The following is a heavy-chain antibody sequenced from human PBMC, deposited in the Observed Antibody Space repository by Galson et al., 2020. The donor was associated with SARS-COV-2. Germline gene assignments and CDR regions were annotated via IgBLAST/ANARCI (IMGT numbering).Heavy chain of an antibody. Sequence: ASVKVSCKASGYTFTGYYMHWVRQAPGQGLEWMGWINPNSGGTNYAQKFQGWVTMTRDTSISTAYMELSRLRSDDTAVYYCARERGGYQLLPAVIADDAFDIWGQGTMVTVSS. J-gene: IGHJ3*02. CDR1: GYTFTGYY. CDR2: INPNSGGT. CDR3: ARERGGYQLLPAVIADDAFDI. D-gene: IGHD2-2*01. V-gene: IGHV1-2*04.